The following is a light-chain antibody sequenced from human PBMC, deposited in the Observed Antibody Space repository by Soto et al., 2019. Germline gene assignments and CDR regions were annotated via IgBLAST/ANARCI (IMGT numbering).Light chain of an antibody. J-gene: IGKJ4*01. CDR1: QSVSSIY. CDR3: QQYGSSALT. CDR2: GAS. V-gene: IGKV3-20*01. Sequence: EIVLTQSPGSLSFCPVERATLSGRASQSVSSIYLAWYQQKPGQAPRLLIYGASSRATGIPDRFSGSGSGTDFTLTISRLEPEDFAVYYCQQYGSSALTFGGGTKVDIK.